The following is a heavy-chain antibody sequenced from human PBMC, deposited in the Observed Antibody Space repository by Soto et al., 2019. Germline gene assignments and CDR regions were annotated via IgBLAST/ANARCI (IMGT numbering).Heavy chain of an antibody. Sequence: WASVKVSCKASGYTFTSYGISWVRQAPGQGLEWMGWISAYNGNTNYAQKLQGRVTMTTDTSTSTAYMELRSLRSDDTAVYYCARDAPYYYDSSAPAGAFDIWGQGTMVTVSS. CDR2: ISAYNGNT. CDR1: GYTFTSYG. J-gene: IGHJ3*02. V-gene: IGHV1-18*04. D-gene: IGHD3-22*01. CDR3: ARDAPYYYDSSAPAGAFDI.